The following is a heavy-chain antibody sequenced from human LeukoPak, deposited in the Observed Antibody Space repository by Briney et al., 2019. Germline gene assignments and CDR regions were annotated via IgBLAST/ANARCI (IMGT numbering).Heavy chain of an antibody. Sequence: ASVKVSCEASAYTFTGYYMHCVRQAPGQGLEWMGWINPNSGGTNYAQKFQGRVTMTRDTSISTAYMELSRLRSDDTAVYYCARDFGIAVAGDFDYWGQGTLVTVSS. V-gene: IGHV1-2*02. D-gene: IGHD6-19*01. J-gene: IGHJ4*02. CDR2: INPNSGGT. CDR3: ARDFGIAVAGDFDY. CDR1: AYTFTGYY.